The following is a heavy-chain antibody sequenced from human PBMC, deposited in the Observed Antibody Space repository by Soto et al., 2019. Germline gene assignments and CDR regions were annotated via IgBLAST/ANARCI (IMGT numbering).Heavy chain of an antibody. CDR2: INHSGST. D-gene: IGHD5-18*01. CDR1: GGSFSGYY. J-gene: IGHJ4*02. CDR3: ASSLLVDTAMAPFDY. Sequence: WETLSLTGAVYGGSFSGYYWSWIRQPPGKGLEWIGEINHSGSTNYNPSLKSRVTISVDTSKNQFSLKLSSVAAADTAVYYCASSLLVDTAMAPFDYWGQGTLVTVSS. V-gene: IGHV4-34*01.